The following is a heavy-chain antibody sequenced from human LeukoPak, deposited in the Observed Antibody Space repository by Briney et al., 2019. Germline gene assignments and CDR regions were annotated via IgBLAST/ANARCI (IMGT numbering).Heavy chain of an antibody. J-gene: IGHJ4*02. Sequence: SETLSFTCTVSGGSISSYYWSWIRQPPGKGLEWIGYIYYSGNTNYNPSLKSRVTISVDTSKNQFSLKLSSVTAADTAVYYCARGAGSFEYWGQGTLVTVSS. D-gene: IGHD1-26*01. CDR3: ARGAGSFEY. V-gene: IGHV4-59*01. CDR2: IYYSGNT. CDR1: GGSISSYY.